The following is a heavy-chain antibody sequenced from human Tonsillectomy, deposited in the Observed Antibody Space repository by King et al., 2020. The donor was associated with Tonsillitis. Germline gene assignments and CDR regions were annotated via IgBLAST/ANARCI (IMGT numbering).Heavy chain of an antibody. Sequence: VQLVESGAEVKKPGESLKISCKGSGYRFATYWIAWVRQMPGKGLEWMGIIYPDDSDTRYSPSFQGQVTISADKSINTAYLQWSSLKASDTAIYYCARLRGHDLEYWGQGTLATVSS. D-gene: IGHD3-10*01. CDR3: ARLRGHDLEY. J-gene: IGHJ4*02. CDR2: IYPDDSDT. CDR1: GYRFATYW. V-gene: IGHV5-51*01.